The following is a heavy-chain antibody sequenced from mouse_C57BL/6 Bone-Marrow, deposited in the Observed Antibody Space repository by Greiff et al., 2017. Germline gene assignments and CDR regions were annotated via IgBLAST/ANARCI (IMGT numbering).Heavy chain of an antibody. CDR2: IYPYNGVS. Sequence: EVQLQQSGPELVKPGASVKISCKASGYSFTGYYMHWVKQSHGNILDWIGYIYPYNGVSSYNQKFKGKATLTVDKSSSPAYMGLRSLTSEYSAVYYCAREETTVAPYYFDYGGQGTTLTVSS. D-gene: IGHD1-1*01. CDR3: AREETTVAPYYFDY. CDR1: GYSFTGYY. J-gene: IGHJ2*01. V-gene: IGHV1-31*01.